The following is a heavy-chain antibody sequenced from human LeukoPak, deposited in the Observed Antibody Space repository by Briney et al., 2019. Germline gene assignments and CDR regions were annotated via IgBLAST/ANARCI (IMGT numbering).Heavy chain of an antibody. V-gene: IGHV3-23*01. CDR3: AKGPYSGFS. CDR1: DFTFSTYA. CDR2: ISGSGGNT. Sequence: PGGSLRLSCAASDFTFSTYAMSWVRQAPGKGLEWVSAISGSGGNTYYADSVKGRFTISRDNSKNTLYLQMNSLRAEDTAVYYCAKGPYSGFSWGQGTLVTVSS. J-gene: IGHJ5*02. D-gene: IGHD1-26*01.